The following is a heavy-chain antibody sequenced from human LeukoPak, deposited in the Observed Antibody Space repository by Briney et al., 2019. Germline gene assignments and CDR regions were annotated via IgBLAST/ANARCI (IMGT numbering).Heavy chain of an antibody. D-gene: IGHD2-15*01. Sequence: GGSLRLSCAVSGFTFTNYYMSWVRQAPEKGLEWVANINKVGTETFYVDSVKGRFTISRDNAKNSLYLQMSSLRAEDTAVYYCAQLLLRGPTAWGQGTLVTVSS. J-gene: IGHJ4*02. CDR3: AQLLLRGPTA. CDR1: GFTFTNYY. CDR2: INKVGTET. V-gene: IGHV3-7*01.